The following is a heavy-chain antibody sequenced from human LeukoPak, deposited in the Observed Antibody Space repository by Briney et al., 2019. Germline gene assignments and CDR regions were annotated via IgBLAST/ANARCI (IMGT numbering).Heavy chain of an antibody. J-gene: IGHJ4*02. CDR3: AKGVDILTGGGYFDY. Sequence: GRSLRLSCAASGFTFSSYAMSWVRQAPGKGLEWVSAISGSGGSTYYADSVKGRFTISRDNSKNTLYLQMNSLRAEDTAVYYCAKGVDILTGGGYFDYWGQGTLVTVSS. V-gene: IGHV3-23*01. D-gene: IGHD3-9*01. CDR1: GFTFSSYA. CDR2: ISGSGGST.